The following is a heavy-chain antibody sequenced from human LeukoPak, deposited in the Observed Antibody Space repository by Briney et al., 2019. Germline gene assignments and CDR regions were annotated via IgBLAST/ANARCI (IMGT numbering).Heavy chain of an antibody. V-gene: IGHV3-53*01. CDR1: GFTVSINY. J-gene: IGHJ4*02. CDR2: IYSGGNT. CDR3: ARTPGRGWYGGFDY. Sequence: PGGSLILSCAASGFTVSINYMSWVRQAPGKGLEWVSVIYSGGNTYYADSVKGRFTISRDNSKNTVYLQMNSLRDEDTAEYYCARTPGRGWYGGFDYWGQGTLVTVSS. D-gene: IGHD6-19*01.